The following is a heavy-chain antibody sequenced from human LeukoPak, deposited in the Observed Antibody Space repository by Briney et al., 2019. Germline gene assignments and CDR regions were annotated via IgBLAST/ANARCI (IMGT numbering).Heavy chain of an antibody. Sequence: SLRLSCAAAGFNFDEYAMHWVRQAPGQGLEWVSGIAWNSGGIGYADSVKGRFTISRDNAKNSLYLQMNSLRVEDTALYYCVGIAAPLGFDPWGQGTLVTVSS. D-gene: IGHD6-6*01. CDR3: VGIAAPLGFDP. V-gene: IGHV3-9*01. CDR1: GFNFDEYA. CDR2: IAWNSGGI. J-gene: IGHJ5*02.